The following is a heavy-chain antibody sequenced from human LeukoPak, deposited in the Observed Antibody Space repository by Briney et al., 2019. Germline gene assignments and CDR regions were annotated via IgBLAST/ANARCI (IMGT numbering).Heavy chain of an antibody. J-gene: IGHJ5*02. Sequence: ASVKVSCKASVYTFTTYDINWVRQATGQGLEWMGWMNPNSGNTGYAQKFQGRVTMTRNTSISTAYMELSSLRSEDTAVYYCARGPNKSDGGNSGSAWFDPWGQGTLVTVSS. CDR3: ARGPNKSDGGNSGSAWFDP. D-gene: IGHD4-23*01. V-gene: IGHV1-8*01. CDR1: VYTFTTYD. CDR2: MNPNSGNT.